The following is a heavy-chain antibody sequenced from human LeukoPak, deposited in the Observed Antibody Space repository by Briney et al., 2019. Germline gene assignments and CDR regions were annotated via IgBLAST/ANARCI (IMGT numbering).Heavy chain of an antibody. V-gene: IGHV4-38-2*02. Sequence: SEALCLTCTVSGFSISSGYYWAWIRQPPGKGLEWIGSGYHTGGTYYNPSLKSRVTISVDTSRNQFSLRLSSVTAADTAVYYCAREEGATQDANWGQGTLVLVSS. D-gene: IGHD1-26*01. CDR2: GYHTGGT. CDR1: GFSISSGYY. J-gene: IGHJ4*02. CDR3: AREEGATQDAN.